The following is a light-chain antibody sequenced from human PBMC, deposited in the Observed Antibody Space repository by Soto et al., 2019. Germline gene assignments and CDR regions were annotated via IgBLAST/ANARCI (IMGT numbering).Light chain of an antibody. CDR3: QQYYSFPRT. V-gene: IGKV3-20*01. Sequence: EIVLTQFPGTLSLSPGERATLSCRASQSVSRNYLAWYQQKPGQAPRLLMYGASNRATGIPDRFRGSGSGTDFTLTISCLQSEDFATYYCQQYYSFPRTFGQGTKVDIK. CDR2: GAS. J-gene: IGKJ1*01. CDR1: QSVSRNY.